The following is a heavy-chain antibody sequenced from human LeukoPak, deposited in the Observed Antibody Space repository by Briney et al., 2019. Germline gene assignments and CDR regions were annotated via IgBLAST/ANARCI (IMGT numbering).Heavy chain of an antibody. CDR3: AKPPPRFLEWLFYFDY. J-gene: IGHJ4*02. D-gene: IGHD3-3*01. Sequence: PGGSLRLSCAASGFTFSSYAMSWVRQAPGKGLEWVSAISGSGGSTYYEDSVKGRFTISRDNSKNTLYLQMNSLRAEDTAVYYCAKPPPRFLEWLFYFDYWGQGTLVTVSS. CDR1: GFTFSSYA. CDR2: ISGSGGST. V-gene: IGHV3-23*01.